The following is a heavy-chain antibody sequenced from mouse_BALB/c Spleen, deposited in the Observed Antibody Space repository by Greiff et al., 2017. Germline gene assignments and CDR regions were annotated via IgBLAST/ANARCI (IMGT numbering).Heavy chain of an antibody. CDR3: ARDGYYGYGY. V-gene: IGHV1S56*01. J-gene: IGHJ2*01. D-gene: IGHD1-2*01. CDR1: GYTFTSYY. CDR2: IYPGNVNT. Sequence: VQLQQSGPELVKPGASVRISCKASGYTFTSYYIHWVKQRPGQGLEWIGWIYPGNVNTKYNEKFKGKATLTADKSSSTAYMQLSSLTSEDSAVYICARDGYYGYGYWGQGTTRTVAS.